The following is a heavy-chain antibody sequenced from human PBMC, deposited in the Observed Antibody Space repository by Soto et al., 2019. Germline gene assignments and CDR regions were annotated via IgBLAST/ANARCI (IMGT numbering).Heavy chain of an antibody. J-gene: IGHJ6*02. CDR2: INPSGGST. D-gene: IGHD2-2*02. CDR1: GYTFTSYY. V-gene: IGHV1-46*01. CDR3: ARYFCSSTSCYKGRGYYYGMDV. Sequence: ASVKVSCKASGYTFTSYYMHWVRQAPGRGLEWMGIINPSGGSTSYAQKFQGRVTMTRDTSTSTVYMELRSLRSDDTAVYYCARYFCSSTSCYKGRGYYYGMDVWGQGTTVTVSS.